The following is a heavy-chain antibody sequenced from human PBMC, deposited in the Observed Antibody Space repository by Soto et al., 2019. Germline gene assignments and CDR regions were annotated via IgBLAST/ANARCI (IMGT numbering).Heavy chain of an antibody. D-gene: IGHD3-9*01. J-gene: IGHJ6*02. V-gene: IGHV4-30-2*01. CDR3: ARGNPLTGYYFHYGMDV. CDR1: GGSISSGGYS. Sequence: QLQLQESGSGLVKPSQTLSLTCAVSGGSISSGGYSWSWIRQPPGKGLEWIGYIYHSGSTYYNPSLKSRVTISVDRSKNQFSLKLSSVTAADTAVYYCARGNPLTGYYFHYGMDVWGQGTTGTVSS. CDR2: IYHSGST.